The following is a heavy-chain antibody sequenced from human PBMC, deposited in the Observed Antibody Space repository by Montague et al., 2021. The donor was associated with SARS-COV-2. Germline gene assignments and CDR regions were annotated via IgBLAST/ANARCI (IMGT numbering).Heavy chain of an antibody. J-gene: IGHJ4*02. V-gene: IGHV3-74*01. CDR1: GFTFSTYW. D-gene: IGHD4/OR15-4a*01. Sequence: SLRLSCAASGFTFSTYWMYWIRQVPGKGLAWVSRINPDGDATTYADSVKGRFTISRDNSKNILYLQMNSLRDEDTAVYYCARSNLHDYADYWGRGNLVTVSS. CDR3: ARSNLHDYADY. CDR2: INPDGDAT.